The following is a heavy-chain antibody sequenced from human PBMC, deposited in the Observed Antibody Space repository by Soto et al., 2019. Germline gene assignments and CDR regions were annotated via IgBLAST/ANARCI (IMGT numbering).Heavy chain of an antibody. CDR2: ISYDGSNK. V-gene: IGHV3-30-3*01. D-gene: IGHD6-13*01. CDR1: RFTFSSNA. Sequence: SLRLSCSASRFTFSSNAMSWVRQAPGKGLEWVAVISYDGSNKYYADSVKGRFTISRDNSKNTLYLQMNSLRAEDTAVYYCARDPSGIASAGTPLTSYCGMDVWRQGTMVTVS. CDR3: ARDPSGIASAGTPLTSYCGMDV. J-gene: IGHJ6*02.